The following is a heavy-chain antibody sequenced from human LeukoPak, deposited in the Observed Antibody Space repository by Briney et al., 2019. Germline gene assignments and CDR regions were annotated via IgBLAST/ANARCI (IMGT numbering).Heavy chain of an antibody. Sequence: SETLSLTCTVSGGSISSYYWSWIRQPPGKGLEWIGYIYTSGSTNYNPSLKSRVTISVDTSKNQFSLKLSSVTAADTAVYYCARHKFSSGSWYFDYWGQGTLVTVSS. CDR3: ARHKFSSGSWYFDY. V-gene: IGHV4-4*09. CDR2: IYTSGST. J-gene: IGHJ4*02. D-gene: IGHD6-19*01. CDR1: GGSISSYY.